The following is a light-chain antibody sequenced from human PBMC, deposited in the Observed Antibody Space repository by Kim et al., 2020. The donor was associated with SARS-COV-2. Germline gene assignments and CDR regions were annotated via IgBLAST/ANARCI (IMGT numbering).Light chain of an antibody. Sequence: VSPGQTASITCSGGKLGDKYACWYQQKPGQSPVMVIYQNTKRPSGIPERFSGSNSGNTATLTISGTQALDEADYYCQAWDSSTNWKFGGGTQLTVL. J-gene: IGLJ3*02. CDR2: QNT. V-gene: IGLV3-1*01. CDR3: QAWDSSTNWK. CDR1: KLGDKY.